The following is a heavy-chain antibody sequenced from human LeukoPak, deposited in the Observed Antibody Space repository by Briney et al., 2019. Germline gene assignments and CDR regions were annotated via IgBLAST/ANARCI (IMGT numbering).Heavy chain of an antibody. CDR3: AREIRPNDC. J-gene: IGHJ4*02. CDR1: GFTFSSHG. V-gene: IGHV3-23*01. CDR2: ISIGGDTT. D-gene: IGHD4-17*01. Sequence: GGSLRLSCAASGFTFSSHGMCWVRQAPGRGLEWVSSISIGGDTTYSDSVKGRFTISRDNSKNTLYLQLGSLRAEDTAIYYCAREIRPNDCWGQGTLVTVSS.